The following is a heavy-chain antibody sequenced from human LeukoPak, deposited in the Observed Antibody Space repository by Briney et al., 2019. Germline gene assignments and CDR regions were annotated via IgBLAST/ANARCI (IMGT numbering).Heavy chain of an antibody. CDR3: ARDRDGYNFDY. J-gene: IGHJ4*02. CDR1: GFTFSSYE. CDR2: ISSSGSTI. D-gene: IGHD5-24*01. Sequence: GGSLRLSCAASGFTFSSYEMNWVRQAPGKGLEWVSYISSSGSTIYYADSVKGRFTISRDNAKNSLYLQMNSLGAEDTAVYYCARDRDGYNFDYWGQGTLVTVSS. V-gene: IGHV3-48*03.